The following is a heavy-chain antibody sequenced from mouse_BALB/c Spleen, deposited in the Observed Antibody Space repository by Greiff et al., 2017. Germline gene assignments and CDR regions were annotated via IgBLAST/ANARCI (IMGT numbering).Heavy chain of an antibody. CDR2: ISYSGST. Sequence: VQLQQSGPSLVKPSQTLSLTCSVTGDSITSGYWNWIRKFPGNKLEYMGYISYSGSTYYNPSLKSRISITRDTSKNQYYLQLNSVTTEDTATYYCARSGDDGYYGAMDYWGQGTSVTVSS. CDR3: ARSGDDGYYGAMDY. CDR1: GDSITSGY. J-gene: IGHJ4*01. D-gene: IGHD2-3*01. V-gene: IGHV3-8*02.